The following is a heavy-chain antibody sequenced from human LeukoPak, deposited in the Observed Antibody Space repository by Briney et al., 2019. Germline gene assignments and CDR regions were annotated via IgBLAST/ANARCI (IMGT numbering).Heavy chain of an antibody. V-gene: IGHV3-21*01. Sequence: PGGSLRLSCAASGFSFRTYTVNWVRQAPGKGPEWVSSISYNGIYTYYADSVKGRFTISRDNAKNSLYLQMHSLTVEDTAMYYCAKDLGDPGDAWGQGTMVTVSS. D-gene: IGHD2-21*02. CDR1: GFSFRTYT. CDR2: ISYNGIYT. J-gene: IGHJ3*01. CDR3: AKDLGDPGDA.